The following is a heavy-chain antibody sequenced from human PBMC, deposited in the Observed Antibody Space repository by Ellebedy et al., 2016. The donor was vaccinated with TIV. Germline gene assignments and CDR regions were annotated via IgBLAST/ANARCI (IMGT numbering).Heavy chain of an antibody. CDR3: AKRDGQN. D-gene: IGHD5-24*01. Sequence: GESLKISCAASGFTFSDYAMTWVRQAPGKGLEWVSTIFKDGGTTYYADSVKGRFTISRDNSKDTLSLQMNSLRAEDTAVYYCAKRDGQNWGHGTLVTVSS. J-gene: IGHJ4*01. V-gene: IGHV3-23*01. CDR2: IFKDGGTT. CDR1: GFTFSDYA.